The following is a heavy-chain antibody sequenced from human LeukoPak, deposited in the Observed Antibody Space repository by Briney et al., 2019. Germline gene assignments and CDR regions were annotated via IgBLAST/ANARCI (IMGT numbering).Heavy chain of an antibody. CDR2: INPSGGTT. CDR3: ARGYSSSYRIDY. Sequence: GASVKVSCKASGYTFTSYYMHWVRQAPGQGLEWMGIINPSGGTTIDAQRFPCRVTMTRDMSTSTVYMELSSLRVEDTAVYYCARGYSSSYRIDYWGQGTLVTVSS. CDR1: GYTFTSYY. J-gene: IGHJ4*02. V-gene: IGHV1-46*01. D-gene: IGHD6-6*01.